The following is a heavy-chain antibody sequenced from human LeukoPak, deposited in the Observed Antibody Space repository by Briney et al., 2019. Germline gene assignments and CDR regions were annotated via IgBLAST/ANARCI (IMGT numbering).Heavy chain of an antibody. Sequence: GGSLRLSCAASGFTFSSYAMSWVRQAPGKGLEWVSGISGSGGSTYYADSVKGRFTISRDNSKNTLYLQMNSLRAEDTAVYYCAKDNSGSYYPNWFDPWGQGTLVTVSS. D-gene: IGHD3-10*01. CDR3: AKDNSGSYYPNWFDP. CDR1: GFTFSSYA. V-gene: IGHV3-23*01. CDR2: ISGSGGST. J-gene: IGHJ5*02.